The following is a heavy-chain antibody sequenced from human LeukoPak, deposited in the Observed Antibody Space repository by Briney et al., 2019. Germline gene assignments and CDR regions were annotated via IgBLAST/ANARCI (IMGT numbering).Heavy chain of an antibody. CDR3: ARRDLYGPDY. D-gene: IGHD2/OR15-2a*01. J-gene: IGHJ4*02. Sequence: SETLSLTRTVSGGSISSSSYYWGWLRQPPGEGLEWIGNIYYSGSTYYNPSLKSRVTISVDTSKNQFSLKLSSVTAADTAVYYCARRDLYGPDYWGQGTLVTVSS. CDR2: IYYSGST. V-gene: IGHV4-39*01. CDR1: GGSISSSSYY.